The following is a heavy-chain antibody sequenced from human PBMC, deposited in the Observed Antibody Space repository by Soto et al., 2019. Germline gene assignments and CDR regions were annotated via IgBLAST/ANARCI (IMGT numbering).Heavy chain of an antibody. CDR3: ATCQLGEYYYAMDM. J-gene: IGHJ6*02. V-gene: IGHV4-4*02. CDR1: GVSITTYKW. D-gene: IGHD7-27*01. Sequence: SETLSLTCGVFGVSITTYKWWTWVRQTPGGGLEWIGEIYDSANTRYNPSLRSRVTISRDTSKNQLSLKLNSVTVADTAVYYCATCQLGEYYYAMDMWGQGTTVTVSS. CDR2: IYDSANT.